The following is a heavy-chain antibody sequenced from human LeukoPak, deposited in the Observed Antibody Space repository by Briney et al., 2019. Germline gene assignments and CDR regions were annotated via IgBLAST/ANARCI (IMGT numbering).Heavy chain of an antibody. J-gene: IGHJ6*02. Sequence: GGSLRLSCAASGFSFSNYAMSWVRQAPGKGLEWVSGISGSGGSTYYADSVKGRFTISRDNSKNTLYLQMNSLRAEDTAVYYCAREGIQLRSAWDVWGQGTTVTVSS. CDR2: ISGSGGST. CDR3: AREGIQLRSAWDV. V-gene: IGHV3-23*01. CDR1: GFSFSNYA. D-gene: IGHD5-18*01.